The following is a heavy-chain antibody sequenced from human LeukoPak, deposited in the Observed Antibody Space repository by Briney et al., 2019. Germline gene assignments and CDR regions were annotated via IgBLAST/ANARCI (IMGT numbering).Heavy chain of an antibody. D-gene: IGHD3-10*01. J-gene: IGHJ4*02. CDR2: TSSFDGTV. CDR1: GFTFTEYY. V-gene: IGHV3-11*01. CDR3: ARDRFGVFDY. Sequence: GGSLRLACAASGFTFTEYYMSWIRQAPGKGPEWISYTSSFDGTVNYAESVKGRFTISRDNAKSLLYLQMSSLRDEDTAVYYCARDRFGVFDYWGQRTLVSVSS.